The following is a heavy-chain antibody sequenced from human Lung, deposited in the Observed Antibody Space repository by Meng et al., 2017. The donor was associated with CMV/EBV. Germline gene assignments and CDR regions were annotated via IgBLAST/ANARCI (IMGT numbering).Heavy chain of an antibody. Sequence: QVKLVQSGPEVKKPGAPVRVSCKASGYNFTGYHITWVRQATGQGLEWMGWMNPNSGDTGYAQKFQGRVTMTRHTSVDTAYLELSSLTSEDSAVYYCARGPPDTTLNGLWGQGTLVTVSS. J-gene: IGHJ4*02. V-gene: IGHV1-8*01. CDR2: MNPNSGDT. CDR3: ARGPPDTTLNGL. CDR1: GYNFTGYH. D-gene: IGHD2-15*01.